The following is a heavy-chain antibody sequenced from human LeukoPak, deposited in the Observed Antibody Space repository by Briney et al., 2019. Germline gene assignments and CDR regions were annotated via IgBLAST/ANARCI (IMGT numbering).Heavy chain of an antibody. CDR2: IYYSGTT. J-gene: IGHJ6*02. CDR1: GGSISSYY. CDR3: ARDMRGVVVVAATRYYYYGMDV. Sequence: ASETLSLTCTVSGGSISSYYWSWIRQPPGKGLEWIGYIYYSGTTYYNPSLKSRVTISVDTSKNQFSLKLSSVTAADTAVYYCARDMRGVVVVAATRYYYYGMDVWGQGTTVTVSS. V-gene: IGHV4-59*12. D-gene: IGHD2-15*01.